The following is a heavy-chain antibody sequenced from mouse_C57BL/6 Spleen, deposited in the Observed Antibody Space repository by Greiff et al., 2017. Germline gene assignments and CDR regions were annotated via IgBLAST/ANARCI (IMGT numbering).Heavy chain of an antibody. D-gene: IGHD1-1*01. CDR1: GFTFSSYA. CDR2: ISDGGSYT. CDR3: ARDRVLRYFDY. J-gene: IGHJ2*01. V-gene: IGHV5-4*01. Sequence: EVKLVESGGGLVKPGGSLKLSCAASGFTFSSYAMSWVRQTPEKRLEWVATISDGGSYTYYPDNVKGRFTISRDNAKNNLYLQMSHLKSEDTAMYYCARDRVLRYFDYWGQGTALTVSS.